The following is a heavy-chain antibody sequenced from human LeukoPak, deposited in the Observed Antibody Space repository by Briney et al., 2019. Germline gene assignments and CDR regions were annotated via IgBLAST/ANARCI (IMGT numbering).Heavy chain of an antibody. CDR3: ARDPASCGGDCYSDY. D-gene: IGHD2-21*02. V-gene: IGHV1-2*02. Sequence: GASVKVSCKASGYTFTGSYLHWVRQAPGQGLEWLGWINPNSGVTNYPQKFQGRVTMTRDTSINTAYMNLSGLRSDDTAVYYCARDPASCGGDCYSDYWGQGTLVAVSS. J-gene: IGHJ4*02. CDR2: INPNSGVT. CDR1: GYTFTGSY.